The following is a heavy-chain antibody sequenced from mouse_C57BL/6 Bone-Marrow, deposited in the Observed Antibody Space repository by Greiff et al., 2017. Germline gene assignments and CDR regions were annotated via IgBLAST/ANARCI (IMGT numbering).Heavy chain of an antibody. J-gene: IGHJ4*01. D-gene: IGHD1-1*01. Sequence: QVQLQQSGAELVRPGTSVKVSCKASGYAFTNYLIEWVKQRPGQGLEWIGVINPGSGGPNYNEKFKGKATLTADKSSSTAYMQLSSLTSEESAVYFCAREGGYYYGSSYWDGAMDYWGQGTSVTVSS. CDR1: GYAFTNYL. CDR3: AREGGYYYGSSYWDGAMDY. V-gene: IGHV1-54*01. CDR2: INPGSGGP.